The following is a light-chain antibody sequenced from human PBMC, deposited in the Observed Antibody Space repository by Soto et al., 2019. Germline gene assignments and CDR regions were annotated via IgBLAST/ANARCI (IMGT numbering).Light chain of an antibody. CDR1: QSISSY. CDR2: AAS. J-gene: IGKJ1*01. CDR3: QQSYSTPGT. V-gene: IGKV1-39*01. Sequence: DIQMTQSPSSLSASVGDRVTITCRASQSISSYLNWYQQKPGKAPKLLIYAASSLQSGVPSRFSGSGSGTDFTLTISSLQPEDFATYYCQQSYSTPGTFGQATKVEIK.